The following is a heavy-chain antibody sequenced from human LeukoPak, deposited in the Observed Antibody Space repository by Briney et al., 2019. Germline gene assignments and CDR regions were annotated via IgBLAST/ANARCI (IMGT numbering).Heavy chain of an antibody. CDR2: ISLAGQT. Sequence: SGTLSLTCAVSGGSINSSNWWSWVRQPPGQGLEWIGEISLAGQTNYNPSLNGRVTMSLDKSSNQLSLHLTSVTAADTATYYCSRESGPFCPFGYWGQGTLVIVSS. V-gene: IGHV4-4*02. J-gene: IGHJ4*02. CDR3: SRESGPFCPFGY. D-gene: IGHD1-26*01. CDR1: GGSINSSNW.